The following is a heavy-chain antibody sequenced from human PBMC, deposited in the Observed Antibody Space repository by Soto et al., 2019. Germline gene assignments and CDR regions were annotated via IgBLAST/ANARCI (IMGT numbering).Heavy chain of an antibody. Sequence: SETLSLTCNVSGGPISSYYWSWIRQPPGKGLEWIGYSFYTGSINYNPSLKSRVTISLDTSKNQFSLKLSSVTAADTAVYYCASGRGMVEYLLVYWGQGTLVTVS. D-gene: IGHD2-8*01. V-gene: IGHV4-59*01. J-gene: IGHJ4*02. CDR2: SFYTGSI. CDR3: ASGRGMVEYLLVY. CDR1: GGPISSYY.